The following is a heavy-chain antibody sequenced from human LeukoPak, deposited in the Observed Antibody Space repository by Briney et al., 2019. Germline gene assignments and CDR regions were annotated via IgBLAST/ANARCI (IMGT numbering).Heavy chain of an antibody. Sequence: GGSLRLFCAASGFTFSSYNMNWVRQAPGKGLEWVSCISSSSIYIYYADSVKGRFTISRDNAKNSLYLQMNSLRAEDTAVYYCARDLWSPVDFWGQGTLVTVSS. CDR2: ISSSSIYI. J-gene: IGHJ4*02. CDR1: GFTFSSYN. D-gene: IGHD2-21*01. V-gene: IGHV3-21*01. CDR3: ARDLWSPVDF.